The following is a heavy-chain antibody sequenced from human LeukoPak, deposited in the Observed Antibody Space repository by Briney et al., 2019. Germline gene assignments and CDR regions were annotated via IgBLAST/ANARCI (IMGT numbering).Heavy chain of an antibody. Sequence: PGGSLRLSCAASGFTVSNAWMSWVRQAPGKGLEWVGRIKSKTDGGTTDYAALVKGRFTISRDDSKNTLYLQVNSLKTEDTAVYYCTTLKVGSAWYIDYWGQGTLVTVSS. J-gene: IGHJ4*02. CDR3: TTLKVGSAWYIDY. V-gene: IGHV3-15*01. CDR1: GFTVSNAW. D-gene: IGHD1-1*01. CDR2: IKSKTDGGTT.